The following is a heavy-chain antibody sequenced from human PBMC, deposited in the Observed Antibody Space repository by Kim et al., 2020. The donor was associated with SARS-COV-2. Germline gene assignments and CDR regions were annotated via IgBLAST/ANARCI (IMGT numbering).Heavy chain of an antibody. D-gene: IGHD3-16*01. Sequence: GGSLRLSCAASGFTFSSYGMHWVRQAPGKGLEWVAVISYDGSNKYYADSVKGRFTISRDNSKNTLYLQMNSLRAEDTAVYYCAKDCLSKYDYIWGIVGGGCFDYWGQGTLCTVSS. CDR1: GFTFSSYG. J-gene: IGHJ4*02. CDR2: ISYDGSNK. CDR3: AKDCLSKYDYIWGIVGGGCFDY. V-gene: IGHV3-30*18.